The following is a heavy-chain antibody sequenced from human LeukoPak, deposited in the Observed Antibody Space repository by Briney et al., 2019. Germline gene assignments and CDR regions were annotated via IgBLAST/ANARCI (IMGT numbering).Heavy chain of an antibody. CDR1: GDSISSYY. D-gene: IGHD4-17*01. Sequence: SETLSLTCTVSGDSISSYYWGWIRQPPGKGLEWIGHIHYSGSTNYNPSLKSRVTISVDTSKNQFSLKLSSVTAADTAVYYCARHLPSTVTGAFDIWGQGTMVTVSS. J-gene: IGHJ3*02. CDR3: ARHLPSTVTGAFDI. V-gene: IGHV4-59*08. CDR2: IHYSGST.